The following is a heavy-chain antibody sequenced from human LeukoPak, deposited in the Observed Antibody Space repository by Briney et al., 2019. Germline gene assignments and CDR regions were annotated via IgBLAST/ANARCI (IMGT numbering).Heavy chain of an antibody. CDR1: GFTFSSYG. J-gene: IGHJ4*02. CDR2: IRYDGSNK. Sequence: GGSLRLSCAASGFTFSSYGMHWVRQAPGKGLEWVAFIRYDGSNKYYADSVKGRFTISRDNSKNTLYLQMNSLRAEDTAVYYCAKDPGYCSSTSCYLWGQGTLVTVSS. V-gene: IGHV3-30*02. D-gene: IGHD2-2*01. CDR3: AKDPGYCSSTSCYL.